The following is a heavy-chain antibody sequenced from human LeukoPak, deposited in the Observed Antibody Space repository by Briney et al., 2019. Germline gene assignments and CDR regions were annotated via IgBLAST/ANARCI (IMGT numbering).Heavy chain of an antibody. J-gene: IGHJ4*02. Sequence: GGSLRLSCAASGFIFSDYYMTWIRQAPGKGLEWVSYVTSSGGHMYYADSAKGRFTISRDNAKNSLDLQMNSLRAEDTAVYYCAKAYYDSSGYLSPPFDYWGQGTLVTVSS. CDR2: VTSSGGHM. D-gene: IGHD3-22*01. V-gene: IGHV3-11*04. CDR1: GFIFSDYY. CDR3: AKAYYDSSGYLSPPFDY.